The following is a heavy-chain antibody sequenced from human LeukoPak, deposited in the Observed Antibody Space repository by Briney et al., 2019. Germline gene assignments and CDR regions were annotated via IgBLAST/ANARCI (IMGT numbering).Heavy chain of an antibody. CDR2: IYYSGST. CDR1: GVSIRSSY. V-gene: IGHV4-59*08. Sequence: SETLSLTCSVSGVSIRSSYWSWIRQPPGKGLEWIGYIYYSGSTNYNRSLKSRVTISVDTSKNQFSLKLSSVTAADTAVYYCARVTYSIFDYWGQGTLVTVSS. D-gene: IGHD2-21*01. CDR3: ARVTYSIFDY. J-gene: IGHJ4*02.